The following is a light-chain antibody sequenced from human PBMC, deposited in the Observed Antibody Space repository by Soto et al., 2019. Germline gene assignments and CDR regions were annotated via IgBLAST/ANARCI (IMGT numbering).Light chain of an antibody. Sequence: EIVLTQSPDTLSLSPGERATLSCRASQSVSTYLAWYQQKPGQAPRLVIYEVSNRATGIPARFSGSGSGTDFTLTISSLEPEDFAVYYCQQRVNWPLTFGGGTKVEIK. J-gene: IGKJ4*01. CDR3: QQRVNWPLT. V-gene: IGKV3-11*01. CDR1: QSVSTY. CDR2: EVS.